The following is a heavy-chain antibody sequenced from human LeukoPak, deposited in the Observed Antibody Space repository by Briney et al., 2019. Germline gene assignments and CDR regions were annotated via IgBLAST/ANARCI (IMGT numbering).Heavy chain of an antibody. V-gene: IGHV3-23*01. J-gene: IGHJ4*02. Sequence: GESLRLSCAASGFTFSSYVMSWGRQAPGKGLEWVSTINKNGGETYYADSVKGRFTISRDNSRNTLYLQMNSLRAEDTAVYYCAKSPGYWTHDYWGQGILVTVSS. CDR3: AKSPGYWTHDY. CDR1: GFTFSSYV. D-gene: IGHD1-1*01. CDR2: INKNGGET.